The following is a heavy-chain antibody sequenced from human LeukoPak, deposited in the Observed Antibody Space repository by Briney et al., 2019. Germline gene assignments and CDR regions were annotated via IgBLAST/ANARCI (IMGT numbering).Heavy chain of an antibody. CDR2: XSAYNRDT. J-gene: IGHJ4*02. V-gene: IGHV1-18*04. CDR1: GYTYTNHG. CDR3: ARDPSNTSGWSPYFDY. D-gene: IGHD6-13*01. Sequence: ASVMVSCKASGYTYTNHGITWVRQAPGQGLEWXXXXSAYNRDTKYAQNFQGRVTLITESSTNTAYMELRSLKSDDTAVYYCARDPSNTSGWSPYFDYWGQGTLVTVSA.